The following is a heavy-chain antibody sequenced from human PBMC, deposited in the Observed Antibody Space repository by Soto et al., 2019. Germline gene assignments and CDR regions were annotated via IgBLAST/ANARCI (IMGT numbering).Heavy chain of an antibody. D-gene: IGHD1-1*01. CDR1: GFTFSSYG. J-gene: IGHJ6*01. Sequence: QVQLVESGGGVVQPGRSLRLSCAASGFTFSSYGMHWVRQAPGKGLEWVAVISYDGSNKYYADSVKGRFTISRDNSKNTLYLQMNSLRAEDTAVYYCAKDRYNRNVPYYYGMDVW. CDR3: AKDRYNRNVPYYYGMDV. CDR2: ISYDGSNK. V-gene: IGHV3-30*18.